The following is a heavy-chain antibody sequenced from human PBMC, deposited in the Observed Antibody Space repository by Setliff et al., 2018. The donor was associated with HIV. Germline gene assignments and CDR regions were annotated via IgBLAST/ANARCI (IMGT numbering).Heavy chain of an antibody. CDR2: INPSGGST. CDR1: GYTFTSYY. J-gene: IGHJ6*03. D-gene: IGHD2-2*01. CDR3: ARDCSSTSCPGSFNYYYYYYYMDV. Sequence: ASVKVSCKVSGYTFTSYYMHWVRQAPGQGLEWMGTINPSGGSTSYAQKFQGRVTMTRDTSTSTVYMELSSLRSEDTAVYYCARDCSSTSCPGSFNYYYYYYYMDVWSKGTTVTVSS. V-gene: IGHV1-46*03.